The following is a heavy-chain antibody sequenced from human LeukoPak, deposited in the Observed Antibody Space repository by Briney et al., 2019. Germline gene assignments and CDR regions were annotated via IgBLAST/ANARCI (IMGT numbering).Heavy chain of an antibody. CDR1: GFSFITVT. D-gene: IGHD6-6*01. V-gene: IGHV3-21*01. Sequence: GGSLRLSFAASGFSFITVTMNWVRQAPGKGLEWVSPISSSSYYIYYADSVKGRFTISRDNPKNSLYLQMNSLSAEDTAVYYCARDPSGSSAFDYWGQGTLVTVSS. J-gene: IGHJ4*02. CDR2: ISSSSYYI. CDR3: ARDPSGSSAFDY.